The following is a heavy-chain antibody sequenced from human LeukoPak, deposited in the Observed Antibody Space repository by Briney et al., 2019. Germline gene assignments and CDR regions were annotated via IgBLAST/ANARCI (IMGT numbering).Heavy chain of an antibody. J-gene: IGHJ4*02. CDR1: GYTFTIYG. CDR2: ISAYNGNT. D-gene: IGHD3-10*01. V-gene: IGHV1-18*01. Sequence: GASVNVSFKASGYTFTIYGISWVRQAPGQGVEWMGWISAYNGNTNYAQKLQGRVTMTTDTSTSTAYMELRSLRSDDTAVYYCARDLYYYGSGSYYNFDYWGQGTLVTVSS. CDR3: ARDLYYYGSGSYYNFDY.